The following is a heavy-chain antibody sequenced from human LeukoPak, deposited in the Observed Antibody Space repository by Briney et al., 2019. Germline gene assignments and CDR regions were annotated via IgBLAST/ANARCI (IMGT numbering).Heavy chain of an antibody. CDR2: IHPGDSDT. V-gene: IGHV5-51*01. J-gene: IGHJ4*02. Sequence: GESLKISCKGSGYSLTSYWSGRVSQIPGKGLGWMGIIHPGDSDTRYSPSFQGQVTISVDKSISTAYLQWSSLKASDTAMYYCARRGDVYNYAWYWGQGTLVIVSS. CDR1: GYSLTSYW. CDR3: ARRGDVYNYAWY. D-gene: IGHD5-24*01.